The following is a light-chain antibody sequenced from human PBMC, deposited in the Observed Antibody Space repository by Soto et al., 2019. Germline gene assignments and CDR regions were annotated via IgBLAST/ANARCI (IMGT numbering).Light chain of an antibody. CDR2: MAS. V-gene: IGKV2-28*01. CDR3: MQALQTPPA. CDR1: QSLLYINGYNY. J-gene: IGKJ1*01. Sequence: DIVMTQSPVYLSVTPGEPASISCISSQSLLYINGYNYLDWYLQKPGQSPQLLICMASDRASGVPDRFSGSGSGTNFTLKISRVQAEDVGSYYCMQALQTPPAFGQGTKVEI.